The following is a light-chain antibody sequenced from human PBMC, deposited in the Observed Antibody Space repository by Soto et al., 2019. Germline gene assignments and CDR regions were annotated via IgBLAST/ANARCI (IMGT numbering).Light chain of an antibody. V-gene: IGLV1-44*01. Sequence: QSVLTQAPSASGTPGQRVTISCSGSSSNIGSNAVTWYQQLPGTAPKLLIYSNSQRPSGVPDRFSGSKSGTSAPLAISGLQSDDEADYYCAAWDDSLNGWVIGGGTKLTVL. CDR1: SSNIGSNA. CDR3: AAWDDSLNGWV. J-gene: IGLJ3*02. CDR2: SNS.